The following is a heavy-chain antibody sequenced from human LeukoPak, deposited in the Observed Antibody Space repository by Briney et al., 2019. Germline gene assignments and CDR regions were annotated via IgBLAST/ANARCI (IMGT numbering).Heavy chain of an antibody. Sequence: ASVKVSCKASGYTFTGYYMHWVRQAPGQGLEWMGWINPNSGGTNYAQKFQGWVTMTRDTSISTAYMELSRLRSDDTAVYYCARAAPYSSSWYMAPSYYGMDVWGQGTTVTVSS. CDR1: GYTFTGYY. CDR3: ARAAPYSSSWYMAPSYYGMDV. D-gene: IGHD6-13*01. J-gene: IGHJ6*02. V-gene: IGHV1-2*04. CDR2: INPNSGGT.